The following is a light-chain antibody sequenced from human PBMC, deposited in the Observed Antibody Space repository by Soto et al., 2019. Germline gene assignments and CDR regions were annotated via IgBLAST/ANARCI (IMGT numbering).Light chain of an antibody. CDR3: SSFTSSITYV. CDR2: GVT. Sequence: QSALTQPASVSGSPGQSITLSCTGTSSDVGGYDSVCWYQQHPGKAPKVMIYGVTNRPSGVSDRFSGCKSGNTASLTISGLQAEDEADYYSSSFTSSITYVFGTGTKVTVL. CDR1: SSDVGGYDS. V-gene: IGLV2-14*01. J-gene: IGLJ1*01.